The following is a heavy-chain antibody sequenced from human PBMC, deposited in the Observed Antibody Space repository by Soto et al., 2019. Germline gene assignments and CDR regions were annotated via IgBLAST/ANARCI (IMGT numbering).Heavy chain of an antibody. V-gene: IGHV4-31*03. J-gene: IGHJ4*02. Sequence: PSETLSLTCTVSGGSISSGGYYWSWIRQHPGKGLEWIGYIYYSGSTYYNPSLKSRVTISVDTSKNQFSLKLSSVTAADTAVYYCARGAGTMDKIDYWSQGTLVTFSS. CDR3: ARGAGTMDKIDY. CDR2: IYYSGST. CDR1: GGSISSGGYY. D-gene: IGHD3-10*01.